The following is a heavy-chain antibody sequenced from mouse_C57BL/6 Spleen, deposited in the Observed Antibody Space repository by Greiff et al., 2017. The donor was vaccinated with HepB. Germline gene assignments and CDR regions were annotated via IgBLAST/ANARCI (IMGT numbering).Heavy chain of an antibody. CDR2: IDPSDSYT. D-gene: IGHD1-1*01. Sequence: QVQLQQPGAELVKPGASVKLSCKASGHTFTSYWMQWVKQRPGQGLEWIGEIDPSDSYTNYNQKFKGKATLTVDTSSSTAYMQLSSLTSEDSAVYYCARPGSSPHWYFDVWGTGTTVTVSS. CDR3: ARPGSSPHWYFDV. CDR1: GHTFTSYW. J-gene: IGHJ1*03. V-gene: IGHV1-50*01.